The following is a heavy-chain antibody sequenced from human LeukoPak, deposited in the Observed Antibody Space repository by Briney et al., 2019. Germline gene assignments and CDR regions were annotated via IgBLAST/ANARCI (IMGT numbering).Heavy chain of an antibody. V-gene: IGHV4-30-2*01. Sequence: SETLSLTCTVSGGSISSGGYYWSWIRQPPGKGLEWIGYIYHSGSTYYNPSLKSRVTISVDRSKNQSSLKLSSVTAADTAVYYCASTYYYDSSGYYTAFDIWGQGTMVTVSS. D-gene: IGHD3-22*01. CDR3: ASTYYYDSSGYYTAFDI. J-gene: IGHJ3*02. CDR2: IYHSGST. CDR1: GGSISSGGYY.